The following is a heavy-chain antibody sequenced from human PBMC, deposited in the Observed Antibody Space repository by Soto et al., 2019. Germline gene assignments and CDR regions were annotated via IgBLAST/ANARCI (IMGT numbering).Heavy chain of an antibody. CDR1: GFTFSSYA. D-gene: IGHD6-19*01. V-gene: IGHV3-23*01. Sequence: GESLRLSCAASGFTFSSYAMSWVRQAPGKGLEWVSAISGSGGSTYYADSVKGRFTISRDNSKNTLYLQMNSLRAEDTAVYYCAKDRQQWLVLWFDPWGQGTLVTVSS. CDR2: ISGSGGST. CDR3: AKDRQQWLVLWFDP. J-gene: IGHJ5*02.